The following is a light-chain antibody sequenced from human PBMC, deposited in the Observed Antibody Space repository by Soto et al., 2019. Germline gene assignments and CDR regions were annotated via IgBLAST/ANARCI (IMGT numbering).Light chain of an antibody. V-gene: IGKV3-20*01. CDR1: QSISRY. J-gene: IGKJ1*01. Sequence: VGLMDTLVTLSSKKEERTTLSCRASQSISRYLAWYQQKPGQGPRLLIYGASSRATGTPDRFSGSGSGTDFPLTIRRLEPEDFAMHYCQQYGSSHPRPFGQGTK. CDR2: GAS. CDR3: QQYGSSHPRP.